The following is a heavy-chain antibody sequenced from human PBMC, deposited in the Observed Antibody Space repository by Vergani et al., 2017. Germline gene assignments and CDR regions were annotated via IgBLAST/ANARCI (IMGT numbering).Heavy chain of an antibody. V-gene: IGHV4-4*07. D-gene: IGHD6-13*01. CDR3: ARDLIATPPHWFDP. CDR2: IYTSGST. Sequence: QLQLQESGPGLVKPSETLSLTCTVSGGSISSYYWSWIRQPAGKGLEWIGRIYTSGSTNYNPSLKSRVTMSVDTSKNQFSLKLSSVTAADTAVYYCARDLIATPPHWFDPWGQGTLVTVSS. J-gene: IGHJ5*02. CDR1: GGSISSYY.